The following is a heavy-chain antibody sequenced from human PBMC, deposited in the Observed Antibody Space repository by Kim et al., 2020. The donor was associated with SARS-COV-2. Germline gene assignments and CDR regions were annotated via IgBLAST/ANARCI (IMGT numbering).Heavy chain of an antibody. CDR2: INAGNGNT. V-gene: IGHV1-3*01. CDR1: GYTFTSYA. D-gene: IGHD3-16*02. CDR3: ARVPSGLRLGELSFLTYYFDY. J-gene: IGHJ4*02. Sequence: ASVKVSCKASGYTFTSYAMHWVRQAPGQRLEWMGWINAGNGNTKYSQKFQGRVTITRDTSASTAYMELSSLRSEDTAVYYCARVPSGLRLGELSFLTYYFDYWGQGTLVTVSS.